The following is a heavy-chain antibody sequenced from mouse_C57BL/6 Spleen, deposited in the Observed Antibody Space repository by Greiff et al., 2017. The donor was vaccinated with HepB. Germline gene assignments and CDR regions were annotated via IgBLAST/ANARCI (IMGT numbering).Heavy chain of an antibody. CDR2: IRSKSSNYAT. D-gene: IGHD1-1*01. CDR3: VRVLLFYYGSSYGAMDY. Sequence: EVMLVESGGGLVQPKGSLKLSCAASGFTFNTYAMHWVRQAPGKGLEWVARIRSKSSNYATYYADSVKDRFTISRDDSQSMLYLQMNNLKTEDTAMYYCVRVLLFYYGSSYGAMDYWGQGTSVTVSS. V-gene: IGHV10-3*01. CDR1: GFTFNTYA. J-gene: IGHJ4*01.